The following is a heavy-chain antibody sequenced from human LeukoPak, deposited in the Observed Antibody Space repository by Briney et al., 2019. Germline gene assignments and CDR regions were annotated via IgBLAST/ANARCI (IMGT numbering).Heavy chain of an antibody. CDR3: ARVLAPEVGSTPDY. Sequence: PGGSLRLSCAASGFTFSSYSMNWVRQAPGKGLEWVSYISSSSSTIYYADSLKGRFTISRDNAKNSLYLQMNSLRAEDSAVYYCARVLAPEVGSTPDYWGQGTLVAVSS. D-gene: IGHD1-26*01. CDR1: GFTFSSYS. V-gene: IGHV3-48*04. CDR2: ISSSSSTI. J-gene: IGHJ4*02.